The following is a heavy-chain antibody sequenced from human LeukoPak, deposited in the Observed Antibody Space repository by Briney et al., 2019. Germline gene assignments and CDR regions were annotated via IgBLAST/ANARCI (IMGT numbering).Heavy chain of an antibody. CDR1: GFTFSSYA. D-gene: IGHD3-9*01. Sequence: GRSLRLSCAASGFTFSSYAMHWVRQAPGKGLEWVAVISYDGSNKYYADSVKGRFTISRDNSKNTLYLQMNSLRAEDTAVYYCARVDWLVDYWGQGTLVTVSS. CDR3: ARVDWLVDY. V-gene: IGHV3-30-3*01. J-gene: IGHJ4*02. CDR2: ISYDGSNK.